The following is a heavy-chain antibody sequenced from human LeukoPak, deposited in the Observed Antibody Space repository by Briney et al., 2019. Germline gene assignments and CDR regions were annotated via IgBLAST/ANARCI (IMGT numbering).Heavy chain of an antibody. D-gene: IGHD3-10*01. CDR1: GYTFTNYD. J-gene: IGHJ5*02. CDR3: AGGNYYGSGSYP. Sequence: ASVKVSCKASGYTFTNYDIHWVRQATGQGLEWMGWMNPNSHNAGYAQKFQGRVTMTRNTSISTVFMELSSLRSDDTAIYYCAGGNYYGSGSYPWGQGTLVTVSP. V-gene: IGHV1-8*01. CDR2: MNPNSHNA.